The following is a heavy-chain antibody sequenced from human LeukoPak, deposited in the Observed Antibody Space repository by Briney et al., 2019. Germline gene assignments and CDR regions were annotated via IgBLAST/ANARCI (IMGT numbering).Heavy chain of an antibody. CDR1: GYTFPVYY. J-gene: IGHJ3*02. Sequence: SVKVSCQASGYTFPVYYMHWVRQAPGQGLEWMGRINPNSGGTNYAQKFQGRVTMTRDTSISTAYMELSRLRSDDTAVYYCARASLITIFGVVRRAFDIWGQGTMVTVSS. CDR2: INPNSGGT. D-gene: IGHD3-3*01. CDR3: ARASLITIFGVVRRAFDI. V-gene: IGHV1-2*06.